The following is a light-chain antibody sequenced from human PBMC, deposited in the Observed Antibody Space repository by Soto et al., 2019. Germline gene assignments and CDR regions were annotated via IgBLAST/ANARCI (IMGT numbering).Light chain of an antibody. CDR3: QQYGSSPLFT. Sequence: EIVLTQSPGTLSLSPGERATLSCTASQSVSSNYLAWYQHKPGQAPRLLIYRASSRATGIPDRFSGSGSGTDFTLTISRLEPEDFAVYYCQQYGSSPLFTCGPGTKVDIK. CDR1: QSVSSNY. V-gene: IGKV3-20*01. CDR2: RAS. J-gene: IGKJ3*01.